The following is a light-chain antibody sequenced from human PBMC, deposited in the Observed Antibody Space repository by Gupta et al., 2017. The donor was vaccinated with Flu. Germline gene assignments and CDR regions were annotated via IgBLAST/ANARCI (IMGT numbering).Light chain of an antibody. CDR1: SSDVGGWDY. CDR3: CSYAGPSTYYV. CDR2: DVS. J-gene: IGLJ1*01. V-gene: IGLV2-11*01. Sequence: QSALTQPRSVSGSPGQSVTISCTGTSSDVGGWDYVSWYQQHPGKAPKLLIYDVSQRPSGVPDRFSGSKSGSTASLTISGLQADDETDYYCCSYAGPSTYYVFGSGTKVTVL.